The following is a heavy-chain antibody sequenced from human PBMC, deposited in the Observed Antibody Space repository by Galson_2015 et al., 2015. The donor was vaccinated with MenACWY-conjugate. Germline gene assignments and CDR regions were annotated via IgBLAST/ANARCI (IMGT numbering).Heavy chain of an antibody. D-gene: IGHD5-24*01. CDR1: GYTFSTFW. J-gene: IGHJ4*02. Sequence: QSGAEVKKPGESLKISCKGSGYTFSTFWIGWVRQMPGKGLEWMGIIYPGDSETRYSPSFQGQVTISADKSISTTYLQWTSLKASDTAIYYCARHRDGYTNDYWGQGTLVTVSS. CDR2: IYPGDSET. CDR3: ARHRDGYTNDY. V-gene: IGHV5-51*01.